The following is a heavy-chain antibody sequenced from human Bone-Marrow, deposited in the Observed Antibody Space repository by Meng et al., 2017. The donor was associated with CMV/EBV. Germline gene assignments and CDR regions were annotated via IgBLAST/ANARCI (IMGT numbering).Heavy chain of an antibody. CDR2: ISGSGGST. D-gene: IGHD3-3*01. V-gene: IGHV3-23*01. CDR3: ANGGITIFGVVPKDAFDI. CDR1: GFTFSSYA. J-gene: IGHJ3*02. Sequence: GESLKISCAASGFTFSSYAMSWVRQAPGKGLEWVSAISGSGGSTYYADSVKGRFTISRDNSKNTLYLQMNSLRAEDTAVYYCANGGITIFGVVPKDAFDIWGQGTMVTVSS.